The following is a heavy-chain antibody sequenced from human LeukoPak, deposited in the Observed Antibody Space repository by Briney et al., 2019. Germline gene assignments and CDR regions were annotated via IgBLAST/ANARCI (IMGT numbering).Heavy chain of an antibody. Sequence: SCAASGFPFSSYWMAWVRQAPGKGLEWVASIKQDGGETFYVDSVKGRFTISRDNAKNSLYLQMNSLRAEDTAVYYCTREDHSNYNYWGQGTLVTVSS. J-gene: IGHJ4*02. CDR3: TREDHSNYNY. V-gene: IGHV3-7*01. CDR1: GFPFSSYW. D-gene: IGHD4-11*01. CDR2: IKQDGGET.